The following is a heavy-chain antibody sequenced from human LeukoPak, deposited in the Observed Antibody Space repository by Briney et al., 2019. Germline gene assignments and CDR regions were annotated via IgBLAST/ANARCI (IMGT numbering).Heavy chain of an antibody. V-gene: IGHV1-18*01. CDR3: AREEGGSGWYGSNSLFDY. CDR1: GYTFTSYG. CDR2: ISAYNGNT. Sequence: GASVKVSCKASGYTFTSYGISWVRQAPGQGLEWMGWISAYNGNTNYAQKLQGRVTMTTDTSTSTAYMELRSLRSDDTAVYYCAREEGGSGWYGSNSLFDYWGQGTLVTVSS. D-gene: IGHD6-19*01. J-gene: IGHJ4*02.